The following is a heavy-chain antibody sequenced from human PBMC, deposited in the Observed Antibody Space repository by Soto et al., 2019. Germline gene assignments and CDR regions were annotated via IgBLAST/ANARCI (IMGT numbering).Heavy chain of an antibody. CDR3: ARRVYDFWTGRGHYFDY. J-gene: IGHJ4*02. CDR1: GGSISSYY. CDR2: IYYSGST. V-gene: IGHV4-59*01. D-gene: IGHD3-3*01. Sequence: KTSETLSLTCTVSGGSISSYYWSWIRQPPGKGLEWIGYIYYSGSTNYNPSLKSRVTISVDTSKNQFSLKLSPVTAADTAVYYCARRVYDFWTGRGHYFDYWGQGTLVTVSS.